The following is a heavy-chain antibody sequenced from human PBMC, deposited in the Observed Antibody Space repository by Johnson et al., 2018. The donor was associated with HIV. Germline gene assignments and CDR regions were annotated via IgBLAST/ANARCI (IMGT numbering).Heavy chain of an antibody. D-gene: IGHD3-22*01. Sequence: VQLVESGGGVVQPGGSLRLSCAASGFTVSSNYMSWVRQAPGKGLEWVSAIGTAGDTYYPGSVKGRFTISRENAQNSLYLQMNSLTAGDTAMYYCVRVGHGSDYYRDAFDIWGQGTMVTVSS. CDR2: IGTAGDT. V-gene: IGHV3-13*01. CDR1: GFTVSSNY. J-gene: IGHJ3*02. CDR3: VRVGHGSDYYRDAFDI.